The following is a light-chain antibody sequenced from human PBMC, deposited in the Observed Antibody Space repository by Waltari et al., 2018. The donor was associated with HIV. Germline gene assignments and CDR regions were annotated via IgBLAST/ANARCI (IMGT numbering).Light chain of an antibody. Sequence: SYVLTQSPSVSVAPGQTAIIPCGGNNIGSTRVHWYQQKPGQAPVLIIFDDDDRPSGMPGRFSGSQSGNPASLTIAGLQADDEADYHCCSYVGSRTLLFGGGTKVTVL. J-gene: IGLJ3*02. V-gene: IGLV3-21*02. CDR2: DDD. CDR3: CSYVGSRTLL. CDR1: NIGSTR.